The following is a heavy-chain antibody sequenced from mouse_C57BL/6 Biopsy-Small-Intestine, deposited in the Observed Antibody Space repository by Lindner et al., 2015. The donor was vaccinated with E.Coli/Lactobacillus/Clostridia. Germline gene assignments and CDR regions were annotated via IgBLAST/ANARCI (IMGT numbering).Heavy chain of an antibody. D-gene: IGHD1-1*01. CDR1: GYAFSTSW. CDR2: IYPGDGDT. Sequence: VQLQESGPELVKPGASVKLSCKASGYAFSTSWMNWVKQRPGKGLEWIGRIYPGDGDTDYNGKFKDKATLTTDKSSSTAYMQLSSLTSEDSAVYFCARSDYYGSSGYFDYWGQGTTLTVSS. J-gene: IGHJ2*01. V-gene: IGHV1-82*01. CDR3: ARSDYYGSSGYFDY.